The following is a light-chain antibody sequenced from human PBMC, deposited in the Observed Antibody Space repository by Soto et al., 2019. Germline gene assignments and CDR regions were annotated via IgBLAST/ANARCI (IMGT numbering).Light chain of an antibody. CDR2: GAS. CDR3: QQYGSSPLIS. Sequence: ENVLTQSPGTLSLSPGDRATPFCRARQSLTNPYIAWYQQKPGQAPRLLIFGASKRATGIPDRFSGSGSGRDFTLTISGLEPEDFAVYYCQQYGSSPLISFGQGTRLEIK. V-gene: IGKV3-20*01. CDR1: QSLTNPY. J-gene: IGKJ5*01.